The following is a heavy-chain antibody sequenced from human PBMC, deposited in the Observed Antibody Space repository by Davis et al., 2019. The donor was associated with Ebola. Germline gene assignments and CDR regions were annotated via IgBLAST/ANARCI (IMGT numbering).Heavy chain of an antibody. J-gene: IGHJ4*02. V-gene: IGHV4-4*02. Sequence: MPSETLSLTCAVSGGSISSSNWWSWVRQPPGKGLEWIGEIYHSGSTNYNPSLKSRVTISVDKSKNQFSLKLSSVTAADTAVYYCARDLKYSYGFDYWGQGTLVTVSS. CDR3: ARDLKYSYGFDY. CDR2: IYHSGST. CDR1: GGSISSSNW. D-gene: IGHD5-18*01.